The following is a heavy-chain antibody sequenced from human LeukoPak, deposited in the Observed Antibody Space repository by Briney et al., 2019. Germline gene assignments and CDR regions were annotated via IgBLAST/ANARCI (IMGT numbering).Heavy chain of an antibody. CDR2: IYSDGST. V-gene: IGHV3-53*04. CDR3: AISSSGDNGYYYGMDV. D-gene: IGHD3-3*01. CDR1: GFTVSSNY. J-gene: IGHJ6*02. Sequence: PGGSPRLSCAASGFTVSSNYMSWVRQAPGKGLEWVSLIYSDGSTYYADSVKGRFSISRHNSKNTLYLQMNSLRAEDTAVYYCAISSSGDNGYYYGMDVWGQGTTVTVSS.